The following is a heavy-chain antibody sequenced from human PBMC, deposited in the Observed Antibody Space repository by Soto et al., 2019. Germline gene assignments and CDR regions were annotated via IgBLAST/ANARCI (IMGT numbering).Heavy chain of an antibody. D-gene: IGHD2-21*02. V-gene: IGHV4-39*01. CDR1: GDSINNRSYY. CDR2: IYYSGST. CDR3: ARQRTSVVTQAYFDS. Sequence: AETLSLTCTVTGDSINNRSYYWGWIRQPPGKGLEWIGSIYYSGSTYNNPSLKSRVSMSVDTSKNQFSLKLRSVTAADTALYYCARQRTSVVTQAYFDSWGQGSLVTVS. J-gene: IGHJ4*02.